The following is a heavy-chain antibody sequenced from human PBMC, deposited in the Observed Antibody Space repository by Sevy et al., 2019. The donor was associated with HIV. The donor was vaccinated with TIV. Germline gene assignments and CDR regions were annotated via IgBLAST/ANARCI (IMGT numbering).Heavy chain of an antibody. D-gene: IGHD6-19*01. J-gene: IGHJ3*02. Sequence: GGSLRLSCAASGFTFSSYDMHWVRQAPGKGLEWVAVISYDGSNKYYADSVKGRFTISRDNSKNTLYLQMNSLRAEDTAVYYCARLPSPGIAVAAQARGAFDIWGQGTMVTVSS. CDR1: GFTFSSYD. CDR2: ISYDGSNK. V-gene: IGHV3-30-3*01. CDR3: ARLPSPGIAVAAQARGAFDI.